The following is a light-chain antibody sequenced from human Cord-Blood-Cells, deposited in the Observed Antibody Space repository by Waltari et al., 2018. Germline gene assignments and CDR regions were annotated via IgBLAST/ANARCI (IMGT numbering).Light chain of an antibody. CDR3: QQYDSTPYT. CDR1: QSISSY. Sequence: DIQMTQSPSSLSASVGDRVTITCRASQSISSYLNWYQQKPGKAPKLLIYAASNLESGVPSRFSGSGSGTDFTLTISSLQPEDIATYYCQQYDSTPYTFGQGTKLEIK. J-gene: IGKJ2*01. CDR2: AAS. V-gene: IGKV1-39*01.